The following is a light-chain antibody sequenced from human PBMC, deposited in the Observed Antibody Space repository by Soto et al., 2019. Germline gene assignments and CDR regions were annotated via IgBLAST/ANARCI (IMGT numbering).Light chain of an antibody. J-gene: IGLJ3*02. CDR1: SSNIGAGYD. V-gene: IGLV1-40*01. Sequence: QSVLTQPPSVSGAPGQRVTISCTGSSSNIGAGYDVHWYQQLPGTAPKLLIYGNSNRPSGVPDRFSGSNSGTSAFLAITGLQAEDEADYYCQSYDSSLEVFGGGTKLTVL. CDR3: QSYDSSLEV. CDR2: GNS.